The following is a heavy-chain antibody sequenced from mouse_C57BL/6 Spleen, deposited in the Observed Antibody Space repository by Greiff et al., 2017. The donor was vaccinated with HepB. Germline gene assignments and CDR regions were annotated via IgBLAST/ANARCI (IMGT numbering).Heavy chain of an antibody. Sequence: QVQLQQPGAELVMPGASVKLSCKASGYTFTSYWMHWVKQRPGQGLEWIGEIDPSDSYTNYNQKFKGKSTLTVDKSSSTAYMQLSSLTSEDSAVYYCAIMWDYWGQGTSVTVSS. CDR2: IDPSDSYT. CDR1: GYTFTSYW. V-gene: IGHV1-69*01. CDR3: AIMWDY. J-gene: IGHJ4*01.